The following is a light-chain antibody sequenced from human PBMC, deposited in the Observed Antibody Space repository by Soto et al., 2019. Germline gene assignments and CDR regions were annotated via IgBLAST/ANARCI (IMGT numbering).Light chain of an antibody. Sequence: VMTQTPLSLSVTPGQPASISCKSSQSLLNSDGKTYLCWYLQKPGQPPQLLIYGASNRFSGVADRFSGSGSGTDFTRRISRVETEDVGIYYCLQGEQFPPTFGQGTKLEIK. J-gene: IGKJ2*01. CDR2: GAS. V-gene: IGKV2D-29*01. CDR1: QSLLNSDGKTY. CDR3: LQGEQFPPT.